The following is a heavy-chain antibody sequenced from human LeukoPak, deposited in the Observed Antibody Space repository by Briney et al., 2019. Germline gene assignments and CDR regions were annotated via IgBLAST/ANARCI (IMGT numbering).Heavy chain of an antibody. CDR3: AGFPLTYYYDSSGYPANWFDP. J-gene: IGHJ5*02. V-gene: IGHV3-48*03. Sequence: GVSLRLSCAASGFTFSSYEMNWVRQAPGKGLEWVSYISSSGSTIYYADSVKGRFTISRDNAKNSLYLQMNSLRAEDTAVYYCAGFPLTYYYDSSGYPANWFDPWGQGTLVTVSS. CDR2: ISSSGSTI. D-gene: IGHD3-22*01. CDR1: GFTFSSYE.